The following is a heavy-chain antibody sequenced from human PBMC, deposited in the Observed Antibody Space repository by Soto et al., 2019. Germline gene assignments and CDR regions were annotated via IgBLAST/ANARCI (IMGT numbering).Heavy chain of an antibody. CDR2: INQDGSEK. CDR3: SRSLDS. V-gene: IGHV3-7*01. J-gene: IGHJ4*02. Sequence: PGGSLRLSCAASVFTFSTYWMDWVRQTPGKGLEWVANINQDGSEKNYVDSVKGRFTIYRDNAKNSLYLQMSSLTAEDSALYYCSRSLDSWGQGTLVTVS. CDR1: VFTFSTYW.